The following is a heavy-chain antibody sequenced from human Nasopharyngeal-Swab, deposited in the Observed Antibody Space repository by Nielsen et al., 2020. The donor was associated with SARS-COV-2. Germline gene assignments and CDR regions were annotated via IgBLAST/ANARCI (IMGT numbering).Heavy chain of an antibody. J-gene: IGHJ6*02. D-gene: IGHD3-22*01. CDR1: GGSIISGNYY. CDR3: ARGLRVVVPTGMKDKSSGRPRFASYYSGIDV. Sequence: GSLRLSCTVSGGSIISGNYYWTWIRQTPGKGLEWIGEIDHRGNTKYNPPLKGRVTISADTSKSHFSLKLSSVTAADTAVYYCARGLRVVVPTGMKDKSSGRPRFASYYSGIDVWGQGTTVTVSS. V-gene: IGHV4-39*02. CDR2: IDHRGNT.